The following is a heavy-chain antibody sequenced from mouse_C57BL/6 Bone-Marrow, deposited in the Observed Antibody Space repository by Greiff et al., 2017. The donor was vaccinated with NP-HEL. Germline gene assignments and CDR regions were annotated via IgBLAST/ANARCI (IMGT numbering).Heavy chain of an antibody. Sequence: QVQLKQPGAELVMPGASVKLSCKASGYTFTSYWMHWVKQRPGQGLEWIGEIDPSDSYTNYNQKFKGKSTLTVDKSSSTAYMQLSSLTSEDSAVYYCAQFPHYYGSHYYAMDYWGQGTSVTVSS. J-gene: IGHJ4*01. D-gene: IGHD1-1*01. CDR3: AQFPHYYGSHYYAMDY. CDR1: GYTFTSYW. V-gene: IGHV1-69*01. CDR2: IDPSDSYT.